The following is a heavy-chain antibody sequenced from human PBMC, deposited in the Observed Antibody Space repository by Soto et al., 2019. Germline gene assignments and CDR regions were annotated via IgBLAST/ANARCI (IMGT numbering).Heavy chain of an antibody. CDR3: ARPGELLNSSYYYGMDV. CDR2: IIPIFGTA. V-gene: IGHV1-69*13. Sequence: GASVKVSCKASGGTFSSYAISWVRQAPGQGLEWMGGIIPIFGTANYAQKFQGRVTITADESTSTAYMELSSLRSEDTAVYYCARPGELLNSSYYYGMDVWGQGTTVTVSS. D-gene: IGHD1-7*01. CDR1: GGTFSSYA. J-gene: IGHJ6*02.